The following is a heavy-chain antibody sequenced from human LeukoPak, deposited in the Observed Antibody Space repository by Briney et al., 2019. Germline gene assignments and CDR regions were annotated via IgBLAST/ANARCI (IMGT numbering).Heavy chain of an antibody. Sequence: GGSLRLSRAASGFTVSSNYMSWVRQAPGKGLEWVSVIYSGGSTYYADSVKGRFTISRDNSKNTLYLQMNSLRAEDTAVYYCARAWATPPGFDYWGQGTLVTVSS. CDR1: GFTVSSNY. D-gene: IGHD5-12*01. CDR3: ARAWATPPGFDY. CDR2: IYSGGST. V-gene: IGHV3-66*01. J-gene: IGHJ4*02.